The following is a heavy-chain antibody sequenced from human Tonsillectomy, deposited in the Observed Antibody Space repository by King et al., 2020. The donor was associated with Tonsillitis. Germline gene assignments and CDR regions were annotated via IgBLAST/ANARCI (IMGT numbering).Heavy chain of an antibody. CDR3: ARHPDVGWYFNY. V-gene: IGHV3-33*05. J-gene: IGHJ4*02. D-gene: IGHD6-19*01. Sequence: VQLVESGGGVVQPGTSLRLSCAASGFTLRTYGMHWVRQPPGKGLEWVALISYDGSNKYYEDPVKGRFTISRDNSKNTLYLQMNSLRAEDTAVYYCARHPDVGWYFNYWGQGTLVTVSS. CDR2: ISYDGSNK. CDR1: GFTLRTYG.